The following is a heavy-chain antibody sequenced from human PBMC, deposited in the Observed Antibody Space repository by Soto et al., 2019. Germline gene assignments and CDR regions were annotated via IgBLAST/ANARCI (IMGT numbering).Heavy chain of an antibody. CDR3: AIVRVADSPLDH. V-gene: IGHV3-30*05. D-gene: IGHD3-10*02. J-gene: IGHJ4*02. Sequence: QVQLVESGGGVVQPGRSLRLSCAGSGFIFSNYCMHWVRPAPGQGLEWVAFISYDGSDILYADSVKGRFTISRDNSKSHLFLHMNRPRAEGTAVYFCAIVRVADSPLDHWGQGSLVSVSS. CDR2: ISYDGSDI. CDR1: GFIFSNYC.